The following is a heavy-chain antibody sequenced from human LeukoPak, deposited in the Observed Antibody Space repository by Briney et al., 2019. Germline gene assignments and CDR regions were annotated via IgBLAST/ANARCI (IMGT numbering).Heavy chain of an antibody. CDR2: IYYSGST. J-gene: IGHJ3*02. Sequence: SQTLSLTRTVSGGSISSGGYYWSWIRQHPGKGLEWIGYIYYSGSTYYNPSLKSRVTISVDTSKDQFSLKLSSVTAADTAVYYCARSSGGEDAFDIWGQGTMVTVSS. CDR3: ARSSGGEDAFDI. D-gene: IGHD7-27*01. CDR1: GGSISSGGYY. V-gene: IGHV4-31*03.